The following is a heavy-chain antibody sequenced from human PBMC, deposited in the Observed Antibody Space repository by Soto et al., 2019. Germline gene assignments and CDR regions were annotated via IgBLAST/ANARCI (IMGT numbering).Heavy chain of an antibody. V-gene: IGHV3-11*01. D-gene: IGHD6-25*01. CDR2: IDNAGGTI. Sequence: QVHLVESGGGLVKPGGSLRLSCVASGFAFGDYSMNWIRQSPGKGLEWLSYIDNAGGTIYYADSVRGRFTVSRDNDNHSLFLQLPALRAEDSAMYFCARVEFGYHSHLGSWVRGARVTVSS. CDR1: GFAFGDYS. CDR3: ARVEFGYHSHLGS. J-gene: IGHJ4*02.